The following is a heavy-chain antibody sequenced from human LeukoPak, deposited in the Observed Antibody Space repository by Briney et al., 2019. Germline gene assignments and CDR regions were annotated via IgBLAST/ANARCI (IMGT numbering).Heavy chain of an antibody. CDR2: ISSSGITI. J-gene: IGHJ4*02. D-gene: IGHD6-19*01. V-gene: IGHV3-48*03. Sequence: GGSLRLSCVASGFTFSSYEMDWVRQAPGKGLEWLSYISSSGITIYSADSVKGRFTISRDNAKKSVYLQMSSLRAEDTAVYYCATTYSGIAVAGTFDYWGQGTLVTVSS. CDR1: GFTFSSYE. CDR3: ATTYSGIAVAGTFDY.